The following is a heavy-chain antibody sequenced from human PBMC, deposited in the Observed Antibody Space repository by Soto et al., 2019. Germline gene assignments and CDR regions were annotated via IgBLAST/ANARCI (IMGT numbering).Heavy chain of an antibody. V-gene: IGHV1-3*01. CDR1: EYTFTSYV. CDR2: INAGNGNT. CDR3: ARELQGIYYFDY. J-gene: IGHJ4*02. D-gene: IGHD4-4*01. Sequence: QVQVVQSGAEVKKPGASVKVSCKASEYTFTSYVIHWVRQAPGQSLEWMGWINAGNGNTKYSQKFQGRVTITRDTSASTAYMELSSLRSEDTAVYYCARELQGIYYFDYWGQGTLVTVSS.